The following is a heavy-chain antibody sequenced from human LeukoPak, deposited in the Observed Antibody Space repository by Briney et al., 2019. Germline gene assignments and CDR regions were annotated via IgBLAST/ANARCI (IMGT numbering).Heavy chain of an antibody. Sequence: SETLSLTCTVSGGSISSYYWSWIRQPPWEGLEWIGYIYTSGSTNYNPSLKSRVTISVDTSKNQFSLKLSSVTAADTAVYYCARHSSITIFGVVTSFPYYYMDVWGKGTTVTVSS. CDR3: ARHSSITIFGVVTSFPYYYMDV. CDR1: GGSISSYY. D-gene: IGHD3-3*01. V-gene: IGHV4-4*09. J-gene: IGHJ6*03. CDR2: IYTSGST.